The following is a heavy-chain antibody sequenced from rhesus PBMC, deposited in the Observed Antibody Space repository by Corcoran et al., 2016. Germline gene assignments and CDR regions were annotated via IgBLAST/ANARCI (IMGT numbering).Heavy chain of an antibody. CDR2: ISGSGAST. Sequence: QVQLQESGPGLVKPSETLSLTCAVSGGSISDSYYWSWIRQPPGKGLEWIGYISGSGASTYYNPSLKSRVTISTDTSQNQFSLMLSSVTAADTAVYYCARVVWSDYRYWGQGVLVTVSS. V-gene: IGHV4-106*01. CDR3: ARVVWSDYRY. CDR1: GGSISDSYY. J-gene: IGHJ4*01. D-gene: IGHD3-22*01.